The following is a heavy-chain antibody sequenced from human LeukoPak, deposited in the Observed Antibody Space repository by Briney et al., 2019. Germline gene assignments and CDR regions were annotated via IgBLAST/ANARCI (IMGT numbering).Heavy chain of an antibody. D-gene: IGHD3-22*01. J-gene: IGHJ4*02. CDR3: ASAPYYYDSSGPFDY. V-gene: IGHV4-61*02. CDR1: GDSISSDSYY. CDR2: IYTIGRT. Sequence: PSETLSLTCTVSGDSISSDSYYWSWIRQPAGKGLEWIGRIYTIGRTNYNPSLKSRVTISVDTSKNQLSLKLSSVTAADTAVYYCASAPYYYDSSGPFDYWGQGTLVTVSS.